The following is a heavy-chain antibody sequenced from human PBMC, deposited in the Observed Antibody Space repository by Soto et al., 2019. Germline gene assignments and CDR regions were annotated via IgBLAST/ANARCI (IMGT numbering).Heavy chain of an antibody. CDR1: GYTFTSYD. J-gene: IGHJ5*02. Sequence: QVQVVQSGAEVKKPGASVKVSCKASGYTFTSYDINWVRQATGQGFEYLGWMNPNSGNTGYVKKFQVRVTMTRDTSNSTAYMERSSLRSEDTAVYYCARGSKYGDYSRWFDPWGTGTLVTVSS. CDR3: ARGSKYGDYSRWFDP. CDR2: MNPNSGNT. V-gene: IGHV1-8*01. D-gene: IGHD4-17*01.